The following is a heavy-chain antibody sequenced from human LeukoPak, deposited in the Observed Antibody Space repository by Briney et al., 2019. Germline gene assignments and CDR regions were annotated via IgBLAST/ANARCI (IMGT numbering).Heavy chain of an antibody. V-gene: IGHV4-34*01. D-gene: IGHD3-3*01. CDR1: GGSFSGYS. CDR3: AGDFWSGYYAFDI. J-gene: IGHJ3*02. Sequence: SETLSLTCAVYGGSFSGYSWSWIRQPPGKGLEWIGEINHSGSTNYNPSLKSRVTISVDTSKNQFSLKLSSVTAADTAVYYCAGDFWSGYYAFDIWGQGTMVTVSS. CDR2: INHSGST.